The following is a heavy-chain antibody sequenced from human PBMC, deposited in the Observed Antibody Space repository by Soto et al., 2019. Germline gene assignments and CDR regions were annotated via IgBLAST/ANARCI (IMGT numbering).Heavy chain of an antibody. CDR2: ISSSGSTI. CDR1: GFTFSSYE. D-gene: IGHD1-7*01. V-gene: IGHV3-48*03. J-gene: IGHJ4*02. Sequence: GGSLRLSCAASGFTFSSYEMNWVRQAPGKGLEWVSYISSSGSTIYYADSVKGRFTISRDNAKNSLYLQMNSLRAEDTAVYYCARELELPDYWGQGTQVTVSS. CDR3: ARELELPDY.